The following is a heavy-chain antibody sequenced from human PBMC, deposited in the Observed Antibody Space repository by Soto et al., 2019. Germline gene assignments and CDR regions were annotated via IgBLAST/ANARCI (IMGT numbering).Heavy chain of an antibody. V-gene: IGHV4-31*03. CDR3: ARAHVDTAMIWFDP. Sequence: SETLSLTCTVSGGSISSGGYYWSWIRQHPGKGLEWIGYIYYSGSTYYNPSLKRRVTISVDTSKNQFSLKLSSVTAADTAVYYCARAHVDTAMIWFDPWGQGTLVTVSS. J-gene: IGHJ5*02. D-gene: IGHD5-18*01. CDR2: IYYSGST. CDR1: GGSISSGGYY.